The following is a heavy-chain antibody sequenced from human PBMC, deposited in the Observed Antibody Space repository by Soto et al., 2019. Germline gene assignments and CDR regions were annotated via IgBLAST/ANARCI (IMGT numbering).Heavy chain of an antibody. Sequence: SETLSLTCAVYGGSFSGYYWSWIRQPPGKGLEWIGEINHSGSTNYNPSLKSRVTISVDTSKNQFSLKLSSVTAADTAVYYCARLRYCDWLLTYYYYGMDVWGQGTTVTVSS. V-gene: IGHV4-34*01. CDR2: INHSGST. CDR1: GGSFSGYY. CDR3: ARLRYCDWLLTYYYYGMDV. D-gene: IGHD3-9*01. J-gene: IGHJ6*02.